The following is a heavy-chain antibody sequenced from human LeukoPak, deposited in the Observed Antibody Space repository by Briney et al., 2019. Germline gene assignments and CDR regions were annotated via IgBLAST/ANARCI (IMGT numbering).Heavy chain of an antibody. Sequence: GASLRLSCAASGFTFSSYAMSWVRQAPGKGLEWVSAISGSGGSTYYADSVKGRFTISRDNSKNTLYLQMNSLRAEDTAVYYCAKPGAYGSGSYTENWGQGTLVTVSS. CDR3: AKPGAYGSGSYTEN. V-gene: IGHV3-23*01. J-gene: IGHJ4*02. CDR1: GFTFSSYA. CDR2: ISGSGGST. D-gene: IGHD3-10*01.